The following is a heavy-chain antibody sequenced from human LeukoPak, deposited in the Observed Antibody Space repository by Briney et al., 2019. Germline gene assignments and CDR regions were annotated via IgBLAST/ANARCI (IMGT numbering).Heavy chain of an antibody. Sequence: GGSLRLSCTASGFTFSNYEMNWVRQAPGKGLEWVSYISSSGSTIYYADSMKGRFTISRDNAKNSLYLQMNSLRAEDTAVYYCARSKIVVVTANPNAFDIWGQGTMVTVSS. J-gene: IGHJ3*02. D-gene: IGHD2-21*02. V-gene: IGHV3-48*03. CDR3: ARSKIVVVTANPNAFDI. CDR2: ISSSGSTI. CDR1: GFTFSNYE.